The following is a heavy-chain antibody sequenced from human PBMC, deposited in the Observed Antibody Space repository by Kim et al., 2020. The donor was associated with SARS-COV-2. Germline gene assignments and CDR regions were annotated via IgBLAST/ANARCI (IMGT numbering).Heavy chain of an antibody. J-gene: IGHJ4*02. CDR3: ARDRRISVAGTGGSFDF. D-gene: IGHD6-19*01. Sequence: SVKGRFTVSRDNAKNSLYLQMNSLRDEDTALYYCARDRRISVAGTGGSFDFWGQGTLVRVSS. V-gene: IGHV3-48*02.